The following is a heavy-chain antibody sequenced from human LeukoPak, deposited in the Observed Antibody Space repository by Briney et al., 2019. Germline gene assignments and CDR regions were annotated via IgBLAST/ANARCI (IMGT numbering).Heavy chain of an antibody. V-gene: IGHV3-53*01. Sequence: GGSLRLSFAASGFTFSSNYMSWVRRAPGRGLEWVSVIYSGGTTYYADSVKGRFTISRDNSKNTLYLQMNSLRAEDTAMYYCARTRSDSSGWYEFDYWGQGTLVTVSS. CDR3: ARTRSDSSGWYEFDY. D-gene: IGHD6-19*01. J-gene: IGHJ4*02. CDR1: GFTFSSNY. CDR2: IYSGGTT.